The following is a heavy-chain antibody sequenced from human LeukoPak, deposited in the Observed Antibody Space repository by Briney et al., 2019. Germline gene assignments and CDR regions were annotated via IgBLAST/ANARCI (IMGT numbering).Heavy chain of an antibody. CDR2: ISYDGSNK. D-gene: IGHD4-23*01. Sequence: GGSLRLSCAASGFTFSSYAMHWVRQAPGKGLEWVAVISYDGSNKYHADSVKGRFTISRDNSKNTLYLQMNSLRAEDTAVYYCARDRTVEPLLGLYYYYGMDVWGQGTTVTVSS. J-gene: IGHJ6*02. CDR3: ARDRTVEPLLGLYYYYGMDV. V-gene: IGHV3-30-3*01. CDR1: GFTFSSYA.